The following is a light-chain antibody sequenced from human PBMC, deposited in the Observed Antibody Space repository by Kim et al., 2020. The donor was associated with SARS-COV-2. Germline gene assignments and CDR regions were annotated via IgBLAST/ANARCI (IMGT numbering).Light chain of an antibody. CDR2: FAS. CDR1: QGVTNNF. J-gene: IGKJ5*01. Sequence: SPGERATLSCRASQGVTNNFVAWFQRKPGQAPRLLIYFASIRATGIPDRFMGSGSGTDFTLSISRLEPEDFAVYYCQQFGSTPLTFGQGTRLEIK. V-gene: IGKV3-20*01. CDR3: QQFGSTPLT.